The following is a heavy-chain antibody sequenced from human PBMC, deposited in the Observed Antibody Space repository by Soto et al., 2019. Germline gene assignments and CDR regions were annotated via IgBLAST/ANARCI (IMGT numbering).Heavy chain of an antibody. CDR2: IYYSGST. D-gene: IGHD5-18*01. CDR3: ARGYGMNFDY. J-gene: IGHJ4*02. CDR1: GGSISSDGYY. Sequence: SETLSLTCPVSGGSISSDGYYWSWLRQHPGKGLEWIGYIYYSGSTYYNPSLKSRVTISVDTSKNQFSLKLSSVTAADTAGNYCARGYGMNFDYWGQGTLVTVSS. V-gene: IGHV4-31*03.